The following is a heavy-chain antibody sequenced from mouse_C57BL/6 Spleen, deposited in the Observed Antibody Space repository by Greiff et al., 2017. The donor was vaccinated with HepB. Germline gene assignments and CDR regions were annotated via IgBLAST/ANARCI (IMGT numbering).Heavy chain of an antibody. CDR1: GYTFTDYY. Sequence: EVQLQQSGPELVKPGASVKISCKASGYTFTDYYMNWVKQSHGKSLEGIGDSNPNNGGTSYNQKFKGKATLTVDKSSSTAYMELRSLTSEDSAVYYCARPDYYGSRYFDVWGTGTTVTVSS. J-gene: IGHJ1*03. CDR3: ARPDYYGSRYFDV. D-gene: IGHD1-1*01. V-gene: IGHV1-26*01. CDR2: SNPNNGGT.